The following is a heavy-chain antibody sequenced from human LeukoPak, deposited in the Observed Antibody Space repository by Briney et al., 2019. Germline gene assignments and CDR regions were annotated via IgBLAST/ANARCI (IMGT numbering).Heavy chain of an antibody. Sequence: ASLKVSCKASGYTFTGDSMHWVRQAPGHGLEWVWWINPNSGDTNYAQKFQGRVTMTRETSISTAYMELSRLRSDDTAVYYCQLVYCSSTSCSTDAFDIWGQGTMVTVSS. CDR2: INPNSGDT. CDR3: QLVYCSSTSCSTDAFDI. J-gene: IGHJ3*02. D-gene: IGHD2-2*01. CDR1: GYTFTGDS. V-gene: IGHV1-2*02.